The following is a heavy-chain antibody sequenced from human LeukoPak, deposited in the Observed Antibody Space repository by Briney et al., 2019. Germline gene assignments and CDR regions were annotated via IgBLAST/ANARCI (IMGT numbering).Heavy chain of an antibody. CDR3: ARGTDGGSYRQGNAFDI. CDR1: GFTFSSYE. Sequence: GGSLRLSCAASGFTFSSYEMNWVRQAPGKGLEWVSYISSSGSTIYYADSVKGRFTISRDNAKNSLYLQMNSLRAEDTAVYYCARGTDGGSYRQGNAFDIWGQGTMVTVSS. CDR2: ISSSGSTI. V-gene: IGHV3-48*03. J-gene: IGHJ3*02. D-gene: IGHD1-26*01.